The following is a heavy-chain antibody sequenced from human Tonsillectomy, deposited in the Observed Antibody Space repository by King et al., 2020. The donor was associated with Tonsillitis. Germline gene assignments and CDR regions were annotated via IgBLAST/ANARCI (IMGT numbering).Heavy chain of an antibody. CDR3: ARDNYYDSSGYGYFQN. V-gene: IGHV3-48*01. J-gene: IGHJ1*01. Sequence: QLVQSGGGLVLPGGSLRLSCAASGFTFSSYTMNWVRQAPGKGLEWVSYISKSSSTIYYADSVKGRFTISRDNAKNSLYLQMNSLRAEDTAVYYCARDNYYDSSGYGYFQNWGQGTLVTVSS. D-gene: IGHD3-22*01. CDR2: ISKSSSTI. CDR1: GFTFSSYT.